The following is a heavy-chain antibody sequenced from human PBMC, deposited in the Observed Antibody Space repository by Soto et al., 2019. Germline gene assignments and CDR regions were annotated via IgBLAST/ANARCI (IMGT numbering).Heavy chain of an antibody. CDR2: IYWNDDK. CDR3: AHRPSGWYLFDY. D-gene: IGHD6-19*01. J-gene: IGHJ4*02. V-gene: IGHV2-5*01. CDR1: GFSLSTSGLG. Sequence: SGPTLVNPTQTLTLTCTFSGFSLSTSGLGVGWIRQPPGKALEWLALIYWNDDKRYSPSLKARLTITKATSKNQVVLTMTNMDPVDTATYYCAHRPSGWYLFDYWGQGTLVTVS.